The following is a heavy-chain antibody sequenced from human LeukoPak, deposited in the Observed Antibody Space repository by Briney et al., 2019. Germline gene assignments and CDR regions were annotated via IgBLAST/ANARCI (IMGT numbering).Heavy chain of an antibody. D-gene: IGHD5-18*01. V-gene: IGHV3-30-3*01. CDR2: ISYDGSNK. CDR3: ASVYSPP. CDR1: GFTFSSYV. Sequence: GGSLRLSCAASGFTFSSYVMHWVRQAPGKGLEWVAVISYDGSNKYYADSVKGRFTISRDNSKNTLYLQMNSLRAEDTAVYYCASVYSPPWGQGTLVTVSS. J-gene: IGHJ5*02.